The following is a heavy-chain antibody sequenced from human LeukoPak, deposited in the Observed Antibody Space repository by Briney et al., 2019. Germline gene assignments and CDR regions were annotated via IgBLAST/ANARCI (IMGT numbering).Heavy chain of an antibody. V-gene: IGHV3-23*01. D-gene: IGHD1-26*01. CDR3: ARDRSGSYFDY. J-gene: IGHJ4*02. Sequence: PGRSLRLSCAASGFTFTNYAMNWVRQAPGKGLEWVSSINGGGGTTYYADSVKGRFTISRDNSKNTLYLQMNSLRAEDTAVYYCARDRSGSYFDYWGQGTLVTVSS. CDR2: INGGGGTT. CDR1: GFTFTNYA.